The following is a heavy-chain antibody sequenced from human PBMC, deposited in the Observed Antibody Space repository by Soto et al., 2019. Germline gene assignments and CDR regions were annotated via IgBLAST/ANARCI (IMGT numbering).Heavy chain of an antibody. J-gene: IGHJ6*03. V-gene: IGHV3-66*01. Sequence: GGSLRLSCAASGFTVSSNYMSWVRQAPGKGLEWVSVIYSGGSTYYADSVKGRFTISRDNSKNTLYLQMNSLRAEDTAVYYCARVNFMYSSSSGKFLGYYYYMDVWGKGTTVTVSS. CDR1: GFTVSSNY. D-gene: IGHD6-6*01. CDR3: ARVNFMYSSSSGKFLGYYYYMDV. CDR2: IYSGGST.